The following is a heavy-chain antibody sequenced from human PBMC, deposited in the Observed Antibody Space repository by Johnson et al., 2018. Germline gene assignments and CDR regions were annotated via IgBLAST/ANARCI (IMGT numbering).Heavy chain of an antibody. J-gene: IGHJ1*01. CDR3: AHMLGATAIRGEYFHH. CDR2: ISGRNYTI. D-gene: IGHD2-21*02. V-gene: IGHV3-23*04. CDR1: GFTFSGHA. Sequence: VQLVQSGGGLVQPGGSLRLSCVASGFTFSGHAMSWVRQAPGKGLEWVSVISGRNYTIMYADSVKGRFTITRENSKNTPFLQRNSLRAEDTAIYYCAHMLGATAIRGEYFHHWGQGILVTVSS.